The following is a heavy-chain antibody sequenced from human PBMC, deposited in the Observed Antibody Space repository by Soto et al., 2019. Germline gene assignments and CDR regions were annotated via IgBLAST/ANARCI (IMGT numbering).Heavy chain of an antibody. CDR2: ISYDGSNQ. CDR1: EVSFSDYG. Sequence: QPGWSVKLSFVASEVSFSDYGMHWVRQASGQGMEWVAVISYDGSNQYYADSVKGRFTISRDNSKNTLYLQMNSLRAEDTAVYYCEKGFTYIYDRSGYYTFNYWGAGSVVSVSS. D-gene: IGHD3-22*01. CDR3: EKGFTYIYDRSGYYTFNY. V-gene: IGHV3-30*18. J-gene: IGHJ4*02.